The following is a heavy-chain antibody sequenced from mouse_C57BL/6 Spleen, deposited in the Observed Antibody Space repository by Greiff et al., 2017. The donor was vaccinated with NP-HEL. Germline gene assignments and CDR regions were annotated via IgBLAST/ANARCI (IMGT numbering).Heavy chain of an antibody. CDR2: IYPGDGDT. CDR3: ARSSPAWFAY. Sequence: LQESGAELVKPGASVKISCKASGYAFSSYWMNWVKQRPGKGLEWIGQIYPGDGDTNYNGKFKGKATLTADKSSSTAYMQLSSLTSEDSAVYFCARSSPAWFAYWGQGTLVTVSA. D-gene: IGHD1-1*01. J-gene: IGHJ3*01. CDR1: GYAFSSYW. V-gene: IGHV1-80*01.